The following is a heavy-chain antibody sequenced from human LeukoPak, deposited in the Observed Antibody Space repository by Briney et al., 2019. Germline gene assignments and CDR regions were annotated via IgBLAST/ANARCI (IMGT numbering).Heavy chain of an antibody. V-gene: IGHV1-24*01. CDR1: GYTLTELS. CDR2: FDPEDGET. CDR3: ATVGLSSSSWYNWFDP. J-gene: IGHJ5*02. D-gene: IGHD6-13*01. Sequence: ASVTVSCKVSGYTLTELSMHWVRQAPGKGLEWMGGFDPEDGETIYAQKFQGRVTMTEDTSTDTAYMELSSLRSEDTAVYYCATVGLSSSSWYNWFDPWGQGTLVTVSS.